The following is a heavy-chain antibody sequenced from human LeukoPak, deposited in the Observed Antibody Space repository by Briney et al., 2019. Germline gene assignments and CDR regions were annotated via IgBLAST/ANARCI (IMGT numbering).Heavy chain of an antibody. CDR3: AREYSACDY. CDR1: GHHKNGYRNHK. CDR2: IYYHGST. D-gene: IGHD6-13*01. V-gene: IGHV4-59*11. J-gene: IGHJ4*02. Sequence: PSETLSLTCTVCGHHKNGYRNHKRSWIRQPPGKGLEWIGYIYYHGSTNYNPSLKSRVTFSVDTSKNQFSLKLTSVTAADTAVYYCAREYSACDYWGQGTLVTVSS.